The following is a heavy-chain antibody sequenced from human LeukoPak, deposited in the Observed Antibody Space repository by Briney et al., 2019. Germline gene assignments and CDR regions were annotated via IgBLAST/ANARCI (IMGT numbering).Heavy chain of an antibody. CDR2: INHSGST. CDR1: GASFSGYS. CDR3: ARGRFGSGSYSYYYSYGMDV. Sequence: SETLSLTCAVYGASFSGYSWSWIRQPPGKGLEWIGEINHSGSTNYNPSLKSRVTISVDTSKNQFSLKLSSVTAADTAVYYCARGRFGSGSYSYYYSYGMDVWGQGTTVTVSS. J-gene: IGHJ6*02. D-gene: IGHD3-10*01. V-gene: IGHV4-34*01.